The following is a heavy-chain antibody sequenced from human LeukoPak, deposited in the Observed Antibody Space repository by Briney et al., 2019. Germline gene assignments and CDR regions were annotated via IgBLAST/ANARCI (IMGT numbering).Heavy chain of an antibody. V-gene: IGHV3-30-3*01. J-gene: IGHJ5*02. D-gene: IGHD2-15*01. CDR1: GFTFSSYA. CDR3: ARDKGGGYCSGGSCYFNWFDP. CDR2: ISYDGSNK. Sequence: PGGSLRLSCAASGFTFSSYAMHWVRQAPGKGLEWVAVISYDGSNKYYADSVKGRFTISRDNSKNTLYLQMNSLRAEDTAVYYCARDKGGGYCSGGSCYFNWFDPWGQGTLVTVSS.